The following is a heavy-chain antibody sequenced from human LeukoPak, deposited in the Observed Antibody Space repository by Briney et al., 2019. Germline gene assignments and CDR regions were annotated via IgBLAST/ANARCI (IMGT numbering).Heavy chain of an antibody. D-gene: IGHD2-15*01. CDR2: IYYSGST. J-gene: IGHJ4*02. CDR3: ARDSGNCSGGSCYSY. V-gene: IGHV4-59*12. Sequence: SETLSLTCTVSGGSISSYYWSWIRQPPGKGLEWIGYIYYSGSTNYNPSLKSRVTISVDTSKNQFSLKLSSVTAADTAVYYCARDSGNCSGGSCYSYWGQGTLVTVSS. CDR1: GGSISSYY.